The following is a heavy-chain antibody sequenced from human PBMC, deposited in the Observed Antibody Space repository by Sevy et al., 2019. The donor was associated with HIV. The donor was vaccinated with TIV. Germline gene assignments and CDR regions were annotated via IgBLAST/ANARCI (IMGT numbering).Heavy chain of an antibody. CDR1: GFSFSSYW. CDR3: ARSVDY. CDR2: VNLDGSGK. J-gene: IGHJ4*02. Sequence: GGSLRLSCVASGFSFSSYWMTWFRQAPGKELEWVANVNLDGSGKYYVDSVKGRCTISRDNARNSLSLQMNSLRAEDTAVYYCARSVDYWGQGTLVTVSS. V-gene: IGHV3-7*01.